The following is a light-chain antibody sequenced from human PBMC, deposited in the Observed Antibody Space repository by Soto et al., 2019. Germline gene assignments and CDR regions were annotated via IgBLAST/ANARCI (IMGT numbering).Light chain of an antibody. V-gene: IGLV2-14*01. Sequence: QSVLTQPASVSGSPGQSITISCTGTSSDVGSYNYVSWYQQHPGKAPKLMIYDVSDRPSGVSNRFSGSKSANTASLTISGLQAEDEADYYCSSYTSSATLVFGTGTKLTVL. CDR1: SSDVGSYNY. CDR2: DVS. J-gene: IGLJ1*01. CDR3: SSYTSSATLV.